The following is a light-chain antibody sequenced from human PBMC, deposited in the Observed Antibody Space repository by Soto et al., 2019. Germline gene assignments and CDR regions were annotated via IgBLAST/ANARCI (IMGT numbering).Light chain of an antibody. CDR3: AAWDVSLVV. CDR1: SSNIGTNT. J-gene: IGLJ2*01. CDR2: SDN. V-gene: IGLV1-44*01. Sequence: QSVLTQPPSASGTPGQRVTISCSGSSSNIGTNTVTWYQQLPGAAPKLLIYSDNQRASGVPDRLSGSKSGTSASLAISGLQSEDEADYYCAAWDVSLVVFGGGTKVTVL.